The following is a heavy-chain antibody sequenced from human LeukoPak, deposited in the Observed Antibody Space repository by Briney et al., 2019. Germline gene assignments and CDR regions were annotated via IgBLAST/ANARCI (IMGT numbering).Heavy chain of an antibody. D-gene: IGHD3-3*01. CDR1: GYSISNGYY. J-gene: IGHJ4*02. CDR2: ISHRGST. V-gene: IGHV4-38-2*02. CDR3: ARGAEYYAIWRGYAGYSDY. Sequence: SETLSLTCTVSGYSISNGYYWGWIRQPPGKGLEWVGSISHRGSTYYNPSLRSRITISLDRSKQKFSLKLTPVTAADTAVYFCARGAEYYAIWRGYAGYSDYWGQGISVTVSS.